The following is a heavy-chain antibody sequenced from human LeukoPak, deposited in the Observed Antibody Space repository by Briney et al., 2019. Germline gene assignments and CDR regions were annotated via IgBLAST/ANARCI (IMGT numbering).Heavy chain of an antibody. CDR2: IYHSGST. J-gene: IGHJ5*02. CDR3: ARYSRGWGLGVNWFDP. Sequence: PSETLSLTCTVSGGSISSSSYYWGWIRQPPGKGLEWIGSIYHSGSTYYNPSLKSRVTIAVETSKNQFSLKLSSVTAADKAVYYCARYSRGWGLGVNWFDPWGQGTLITVSS. V-gene: IGHV4-39*07. CDR1: GGSISSSSYY. D-gene: IGHD6-19*01.